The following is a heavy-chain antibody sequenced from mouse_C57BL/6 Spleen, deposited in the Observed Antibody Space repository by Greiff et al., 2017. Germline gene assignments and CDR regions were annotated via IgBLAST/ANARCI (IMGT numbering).Heavy chain of an antibody. D-gene: IGHD2-1*01. CDR1: GYTFTGYW. Sequence: QVQLQQSGAELMKPGASVKLSCKATGYTFTGYWIEWVKQRPGHGLEWIGEILPGSGSTNYNEKFKGKATFTADTSSTTAYMQLSSLTSEDAAIYYCARRGTSFYYGISAWFAYWGQGTLVTVSA. V-gene: IGHV1-9*01. CDR2: ILPGSGST. CDR3: ARRGTSFYYGISAWFAY. J-gene: IGHJ3*01.